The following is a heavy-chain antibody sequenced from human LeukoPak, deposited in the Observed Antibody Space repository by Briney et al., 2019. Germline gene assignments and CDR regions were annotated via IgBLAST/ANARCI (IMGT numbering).Heavy chain of an antibody. CDR1: GFTFSSYG. CDR2: ISYDGSNK. V-gene: IGHV3-30*18. J-gene: IGHJ4*02. D-gene: IGHD3-16*02. CDR3: AKSRRLGELSFAGLFDY. Sequence: GRSLRLSCAASGFTFSSYGMHWVRQAPGKGLEWVAVISYDGSNKYYADSVKGRFTISRDNSKNTLYLQMNSLRAEDTAAYYCAKSRRLGELSFAGLFDYWGQGTLVTVSS.